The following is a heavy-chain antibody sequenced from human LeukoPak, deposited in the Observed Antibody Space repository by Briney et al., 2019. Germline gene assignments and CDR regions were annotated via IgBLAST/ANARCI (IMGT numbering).Heavy chain of an antibody. J-gene: IGHJ5*02. CDR2: IYYSGST. CDR1: GGSISSYY. D-gene: IGHD5-18*01. V-gene: IGHV4-59*01. Sequence: SETLSLTCTVSGGSISSYYWSWIRQPPGKGLEWIGYIYYSGSTNYNPSLKSRVTISVDTSKNQFSLKLSSVTAADTAVYYCARFPSYSYGYSVDPWFDPWGQGTLVTVSS. CDR3: ARFPSYSYGYSVDPWFDP.